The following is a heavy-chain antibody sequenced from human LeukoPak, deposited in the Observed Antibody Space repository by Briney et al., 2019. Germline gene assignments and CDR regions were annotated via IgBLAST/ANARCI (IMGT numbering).Heavy chain of an antibody. CDR1: GFTFSSYG. D-gene: IGHD3-22*01. CDR3: AKDQSSSGYLATDH. V-gene: IGHV3-30*18. J-gene: IGHJ4*02. CDR2: ISYDESNK. Sequence: GGSLRLSCAASGFTFSSYGMHWVRQAPGKGLEWVAVISYDESNKYYADSVKGRFTISRDNSKNTLFLQMNSLRAEDTAVYYCAKDQSSSGYLATDHWGQGTLVTVSS.